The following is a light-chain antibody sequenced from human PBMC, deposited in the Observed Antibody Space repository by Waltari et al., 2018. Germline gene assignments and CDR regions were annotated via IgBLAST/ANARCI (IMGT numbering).Light chain of an antibody. CDR1: QGIRNS. J-gene: IGKJ1*01. CDR3: LQYDSYPRT. Sequence: DIQMTQSPSSLSAFVGDRVTISCRASQGIRNSVDWFQQKPGKAPKALMYGASTLHSGVPSRFIGSGFGTDFTLTISGLQPEDLATYYCLQYDSYPRTFGQGTKVEIK. V-gene: IGKV1-16*01. CDR2: GAS.